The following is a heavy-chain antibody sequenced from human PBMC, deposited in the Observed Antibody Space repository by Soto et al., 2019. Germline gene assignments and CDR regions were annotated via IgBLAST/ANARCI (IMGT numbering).Heavy chain of an antibody. CDR1: GFTVDDYA. V-gene: IGHV3-9*01. CDR2: ISWNSGSI. J-gene: IGHJ6*02. Sequence: ALRLSCAASGFTVDDYAMHWVRQAPGKGLEWVSGISWNSGSIGYADSVKGRFTISRDNAKNSLYLQMNSLRAEDTALYYCAKDTYSSPFNYGMDVWGQGTTVTVSS. CDR3: AKDTYSSPFNYGMDV. D-gene: IGHD6-13*01.